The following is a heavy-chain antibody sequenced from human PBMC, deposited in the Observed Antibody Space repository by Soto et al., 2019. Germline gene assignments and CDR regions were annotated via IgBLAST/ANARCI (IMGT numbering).Heavy chain of an antibody. Sequence: EVQLLESGGGLVQPGGSLRLSCAASGFTFSSYAMTWVRQAPGKGLEWVSAISGSGGSTYYADSVKGQFTISRDNSKNTLYLQMNSLRAEDTAVYYCAKGLYSGSYFDYWAQGTLVTVSS. CDR2: ISGSGGST. D-gene: IGHD1-26*01. CDR1: GFTFSSYA. CDR3: AKGLYSGSYFDY. V-gene: IGHV3-23*01. J-gene: IGHJ4*02.